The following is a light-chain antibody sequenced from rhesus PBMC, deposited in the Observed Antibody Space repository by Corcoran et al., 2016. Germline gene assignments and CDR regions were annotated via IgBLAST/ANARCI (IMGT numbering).Light chain of an antibody. CDR3: MQALEFPWT. Sequence: DIVMTQTPLSLPVTPGEPASISCRSSQSLLDSEDGNTYLDWYLQKPGQSPQLLFYEVSNRASGVPDRFSGSWSDTDFTLKISRVEAEDVGVYYCMQALEFPWTFGQGTKVEIK. V-gene: IGKV2-104*02. J-gene: IGKJ1*01. CDR2: EVS. CDR1: QSLLDSEDGNTY.